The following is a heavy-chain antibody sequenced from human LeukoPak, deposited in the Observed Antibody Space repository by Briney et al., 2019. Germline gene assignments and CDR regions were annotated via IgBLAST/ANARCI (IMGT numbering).Heavy chain of an antibody. Sequence: PGGSLRLSCAASGFTFSSYAMSWVRQPPGKGLEWIGEINHSGSTNYNPSLKSRVTISVDTSKNQFSLKLSSVTAADTAVYYCARHRREYQLLFNWFDPWGQGTLVTVSS. CDR1: GFTFSSYA. J-gene: IGHJ5*02. CDR2: INHSGST. V-gene: IGHV4-34*01. CDR3: ARHRREYQLLFNWFDP. D-gene: IGHD2-2*01.